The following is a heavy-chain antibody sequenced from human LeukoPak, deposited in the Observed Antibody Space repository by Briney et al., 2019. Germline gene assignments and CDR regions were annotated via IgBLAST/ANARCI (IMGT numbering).Heavy chain of an antibody. Sequence: TLSLTCAVSGGSISSGGYSWSWIRQPPGKGLEWIGYIYHSGSTYYNPSLKSRVTISVDRSKNQFSLKLSSVTAADTAVYYCARARQFTMVRGVITYYLDYWGQGTLVTVSS. CDR2: IYHSGST. CDR3: ARARQFTMVRGVITYYLDY. D-gene: IGHD3-10*01. V-gene: IGHV4-30-2*01. J-gene: IGHJ4*02. CDR1: GGSISSGGYS.